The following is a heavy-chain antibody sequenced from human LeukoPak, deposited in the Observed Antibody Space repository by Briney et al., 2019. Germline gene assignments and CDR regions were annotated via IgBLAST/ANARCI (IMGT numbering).Heavy chain of an antibody. CDR2: ISSSSYI. J-gene: IGHJ3*02. Sequence: GGSLRLSCAASGFTFSSYSMNWVRQAPGKGLEWVSSISSSSYIYYADSVKGRFTISRDNAKNSLYLQMNSLRAEDTAVYYCAREGGIAAATDAFDIWGQGTMVTVSS. CDR1: GFTFSSYS. D-gene: IGHD6-13*01. CDR3: AREGGIAAATDAFDI. V-gene: IGHV3-21*01.